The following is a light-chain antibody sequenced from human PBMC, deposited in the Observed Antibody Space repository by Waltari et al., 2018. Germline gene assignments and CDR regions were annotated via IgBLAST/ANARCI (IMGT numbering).Light chain of an antibody. CDR3: LQGTHLPPLT. J-gene: IGKJ4*01. CDR2: RVS. Sequence: DVVMTQSPLSLPVTLGQSASISCRSSQSLVHSNGNTYLTWFQQRPDQSPRRLIYRVSNRESGVPDRFSGSGSGTDFTLKISRVEAEDVGVDYCLQGTHLPPLTFGGGTKVEIK. V-gene: IGKV2-30*02. CDR1: QSLVHSNGNTY.